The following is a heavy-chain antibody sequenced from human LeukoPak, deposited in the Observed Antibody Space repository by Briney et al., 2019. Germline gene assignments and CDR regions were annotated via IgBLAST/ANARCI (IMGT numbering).Heavy chain of an antibody. Sequence: SETLSLTCTVFGGSISSSSHYWGWIRQPPGGGLEWIGSIYFSGSTYYSPSLKSRVTISVDPSTNQFFLKLSSVTAADTAVYFCARHQWLGPFDSWGERTLVTVSS. CDR3: ARHQWLGPFDS. D-gene: IGHD6-19*01. CDR2: IYFSGST. V-gene: IGHV4-39*01. CDR1: GGSISSSSHY. J-gene: IGHJ4*02.